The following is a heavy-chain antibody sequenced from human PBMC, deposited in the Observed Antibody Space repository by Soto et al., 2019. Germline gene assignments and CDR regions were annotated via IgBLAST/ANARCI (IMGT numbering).Heavy chain of an antibody. J-gene: IGHJ4*02. Sequence: QVPLVQSGAEVKKPGASVKVSCKASGYTFTSYGISWVRQAPGQGLEWMGWISAYNGNTNYAQKLQGRVTMTTDTSTSTAYMELRSLRSDDTAVYYCARGVEVLRFLEWLLYNDYWGQGTLVTVSS. CDR2: ISAYNGNT. D-gene: IGHD3-3*01. CDR3: ARGVEVLRFLEWLLYNDY. V-gene: IGHV1-18*01. CDR1: GYTFTSYG.